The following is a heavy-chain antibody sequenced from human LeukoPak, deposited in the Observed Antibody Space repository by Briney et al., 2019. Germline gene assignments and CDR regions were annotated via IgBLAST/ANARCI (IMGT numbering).Heavy chain of an antibody. J-gene: IGHJ5*02. CDR2: IYYSGST. V-gene: IGHV4-59*01. D-gene: IGHD2-2*01. CDR3: ARSTGYCSSTSCQGSWFDP. CDR1: GGSISSYY. Sequence: PSETLSLTCTVSGGSISSYYWSWIRQPPGKGLEWIGYIYYSGSTNYNPSLKSRVTISVDTSKNQFSLKLSSVTAADTAVYYCARSTGYCSSTSCQGSWFDPWGQGTLVTVSS.